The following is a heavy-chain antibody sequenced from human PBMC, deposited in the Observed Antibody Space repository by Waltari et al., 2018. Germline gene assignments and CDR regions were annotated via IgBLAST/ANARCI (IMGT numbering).Heavy chain of an antibody. J-gene: IGHJ4*02. CDR1: GGPISSDSYH. D-gene: IGHD6-13*01. CDR3: AREGSWYDY. Sequence: QVQLQESGPGLVKPSQTLSLTCTDYGGPISSDSYHWSWVRQPAGKGLEWIGRIYTSGSTNYNPSLKSRVTISVDTSKNQFSLKLSSVTAADTAVYYWAREGSWYDYWGQGTLVTVSS. CDR2: IYTSGST. V-gene: IGHV4-61*02.